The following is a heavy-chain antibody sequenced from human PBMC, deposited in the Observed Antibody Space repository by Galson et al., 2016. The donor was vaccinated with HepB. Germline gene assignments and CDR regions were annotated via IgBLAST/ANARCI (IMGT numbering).Heavy chain of an antibody. J-gene: IGHJ4*02. D-gene: IGHD2-2*01. V-gene: IGHV3-66*02. CDR2: IYSGGTT. Sequence: SLRLSCAASGFTVSSNYMSWVRQAPGKGLEWVSVIYSGGTTYYTDSVKGRFTISRDNSKNTLYLQMHSLRAEDTAAYFCARQNVVLPADSYYFDYWGQGSLVTVSS. CDR1: GFTVSSNY. CDR3: ARQNVVLPADSYYFDY.